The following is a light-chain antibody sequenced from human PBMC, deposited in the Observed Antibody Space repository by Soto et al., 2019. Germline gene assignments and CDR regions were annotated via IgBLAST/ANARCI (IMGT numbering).Light chain of an antibody. Sequence: QSVLTQPPSVSGAPGQRVTISCTGSSSNIGAGYDVHWYRQLPGAAPKVLIYGNINRPSGLPDRFSDSRSGTSASLAITGLRAEDEADYYCQSYDSSLSGSVFGGGTQLTVL. J-gene: IGLJ3*02. V-gene: IGLV1-40*01. CDR2: GNI. CDR3: QSYDSSLSGSV. CDR1: SSNIGAGYD.